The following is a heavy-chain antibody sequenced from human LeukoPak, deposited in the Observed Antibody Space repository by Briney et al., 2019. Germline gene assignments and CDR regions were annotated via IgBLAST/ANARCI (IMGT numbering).Heavy chain of an antibody. CDR1: GFTFNNNA. Sequence: AGGSLILSCTASGFTFNNNAMSWVRQAPGKGLEWVSAINGGGDATEYTDSVKGRFTISRDNSKNTLYLQMNSLRPEDTAVYYCARCTASCYANAFDVWGQGTLLTVSS. D-gene: IGHD2-2*01. CDR3: ARCTASCYANAFDV. J-gene: IGHJ3*01. V-gene: IGHV3-23*01. CDR2: INGGGDAT.